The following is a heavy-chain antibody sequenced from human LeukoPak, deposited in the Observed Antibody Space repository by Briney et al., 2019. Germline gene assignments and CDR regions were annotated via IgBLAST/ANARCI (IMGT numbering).Heavy chain of an antibody. CDR1: GGSISNYY. Sequence: SETLSLTCTVSGGSISNYYWGWIRQPPGKGLEWIGSIYYSGSTYYNPSLKSRVTISVDTSKNQFSLKLSSVTAADTAMYYCARRPQGGLHFGVVTYYFDYWGQGTLVTVSS. V-gene: IGHV4-39*01. J-gene: IGHJ4*02. CDR2: IYYSGST. CDR3: ARRPQGGLHFGVVTYYFDY. D-gene: IGHD3-3*01.